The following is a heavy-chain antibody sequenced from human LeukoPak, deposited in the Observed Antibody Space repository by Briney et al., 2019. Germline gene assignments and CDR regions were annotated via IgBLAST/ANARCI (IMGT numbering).Heavy chain of an antibody. D-gene: IGHD1-14*01. CDR2: IYYSGST. Sequence: SETLSLTCTVSGGSISSSSYYWGWIRQPPGKGLEWIGSIYYSGSTYYNLSLKSRVTISVDTSKNQFSLKLSSVTAADTAVYYCARRNPEDAFDIWGQGTMVTVSS. CDR3: ARRNPEDAFDI. CDR1: GGSISSSSYY. V-gene: IGHV4-39*07. J-gene: IGHJ3*02.